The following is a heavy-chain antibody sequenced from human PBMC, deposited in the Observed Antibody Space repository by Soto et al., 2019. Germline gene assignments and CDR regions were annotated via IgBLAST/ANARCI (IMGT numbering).Heavy chain of an antibody. CDR1: GFTFSSYA. D-gene: IGHD2-2*01. Sequence: GGSLRLSCAASGFTFSSYAMHWVRQAPGKGLEWVAVISYDGSNKYYADSVKGRFTISRDNSKNTLYLQMNSLRAEDTAVYYCARGLGYCSSTSCYLNWFDPWGQGTLVTVSS. V-gene: IGHV3-30-3*01. J-gene: IGHJ5*02. CDR3: ARGLGYCSSTSCYLNWFDP. CDR2: ISYDGSNK.